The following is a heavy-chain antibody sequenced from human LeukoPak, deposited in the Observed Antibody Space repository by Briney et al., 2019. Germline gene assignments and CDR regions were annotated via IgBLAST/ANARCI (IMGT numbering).Heavy chain of an antibody. Sequence: ASVKVSCKTSGYTFTSYAISWVRHAPGQGLEWMGWITTNTRNPTYAQGFTGRYVFSWDTSVSTAYLQISGLKADDTAVYYCGRDPKLGIRGYTYGYIDYWGQGTLVTVSS. CDR1: GYTFTSYA. V-gene: IGHV7-4-1*02. CDR3: GRDPKLGIRGYTYGYIDY. CDR2: ITTNTRNP. D-gene: IGHD5-18*01. J-gene: IGHJ4*02.